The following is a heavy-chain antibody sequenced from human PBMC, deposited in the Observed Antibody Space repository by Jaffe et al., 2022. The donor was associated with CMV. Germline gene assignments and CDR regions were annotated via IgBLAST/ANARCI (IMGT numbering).Heavy chain of an antibody. Sequence: EVQLVESGGGLVQPGGSLRLSCAASGFTFSSYAMSWVRQAPGKGLEWVSAISGSGGSTYYADSVKGRFTISRDNSKNTLYLQMNSLRAEDTAVYYCAKLGNFGDYVWGSYRHKNWYFDLWGRGTLVTVSS. CDR1: GFTFSSYA. CDR3: AKLGNFGDYVWGSYRHKNWYFDL. J-gene: IGHJ2*01. V-gene: IGHV3-23*04. D-gene: IGHD3-16*02. CDR2: ISGSGGST.